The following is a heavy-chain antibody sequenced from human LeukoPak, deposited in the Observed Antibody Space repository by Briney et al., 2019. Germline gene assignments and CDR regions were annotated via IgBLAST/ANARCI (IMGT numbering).Heavy chain of an antibody. Sequence: GGSLRLSCAASGFTFSNYAMSWVRQAPGKGLEWVSGISGSGGNTYYADSVKGRFTISRDNSKNTVFLQMNSLRAEDTAVYYCAKAREYSGYDWDYWGQGTLVTVSS. V-gene: IGHV3-23*01. J-gene: IGHJ4*02. CDR2: ISGSGGNT. CDR3: AKAREYSGYDWDY. D-gene: IGHD5-12*01. CDR1: GFTFSNYA.